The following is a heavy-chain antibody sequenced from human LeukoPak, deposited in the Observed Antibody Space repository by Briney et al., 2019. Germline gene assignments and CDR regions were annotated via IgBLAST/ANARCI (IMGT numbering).Heavy chain of an antibody. CDR1: GFTFSSYS. CDR2: ISSSSYI. CDR3: ARNLPYNYYGSGSHYTAIDY. Sequence: GGSLRLSYAASGFTFSSYSMNWVRQAPGKGLEWVSAISSSSYIYYADSVKGRFTISRDNAKNSLYLQMNSLRAEDTAVYYCARNLPYNYYGSGSHYTAIDYWGQGTLVTVSS. V-gene: IGHV3-21*01. J-gene: IGHJ4*02. D-gene: IGHD3-10*01.